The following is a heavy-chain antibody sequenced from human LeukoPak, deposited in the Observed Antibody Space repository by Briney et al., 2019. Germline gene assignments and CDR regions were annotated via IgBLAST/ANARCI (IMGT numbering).Heavy chain of an antibody. J-gene: IGHJ4*02. CDR3: ARDYNYYGSGSYLDY. D-gene: IGHD3-10*01. CDR1: GYTFTSYD. CDR2: MNPNSGNT. V-gene: IGHV1-8*01. Sequence: ASVKVSCKASGYTFTSYDINWVRQATGQGLEWMGWMNPNSGNTGYAQKFQGRVTMTRDTSISTAYMELSRLKSDDTAVYYCARDYNYYGSGSYLDYWGQGTLVTVSS.